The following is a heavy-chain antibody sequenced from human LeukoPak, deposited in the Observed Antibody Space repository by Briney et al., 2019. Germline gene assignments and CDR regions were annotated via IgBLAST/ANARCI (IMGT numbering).Heavy chain of an antibody. D-gene: IGHD3-10*01. J-gene: IGHJ4*02. CDR3: ARGGHRQKEF. CDR1: GFTFSNYW. CDR2: IKHDGIDK. Sequence: SGGSLRLSCSASGFTFSNYWMTWVRQSPGKGLEWVAIIKHDGIDKYCVDSVKGRFTISRDNAKNTLYLQMSRLRAEDTAVYYCARGGHRQKEFWGQGTLVTVSS. V-gene: IGHV3-7*01.